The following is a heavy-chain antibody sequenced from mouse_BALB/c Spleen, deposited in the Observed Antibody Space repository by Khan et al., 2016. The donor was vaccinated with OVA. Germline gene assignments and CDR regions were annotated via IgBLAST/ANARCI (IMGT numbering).Heavy chain of an antibody. CDR2: IFPGNDDA. V-gene: IGHV1-80*01. CDR1: GYTFSSSW. CDR3: ARYFGSRFAY. D-gene: IGHD1-1*01. J-gene: IGHJ3*01. Sequence: QLSGAELVRPGSSVKISCKASGYTFSSSWMNWVKQRPGQGLEWIGQIFPGNDDADYNGKFKGKATLTADKSSRTAYMQLTSLTSEDSAVYFCARYFGSRFAYWGQGTLVTVSA.